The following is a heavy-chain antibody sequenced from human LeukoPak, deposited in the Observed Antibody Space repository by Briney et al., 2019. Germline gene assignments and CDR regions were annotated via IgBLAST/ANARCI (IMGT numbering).Heavy chain of an antibody. Sequence: GGSLRLSCAASGFTFSSYWMSWVRQAPGKGLEWVANIKQDGSEKYYVDSVRGRFTISRDNAKNSLHLQMNSLRAEDTAVYYCARSPMVREEGDNWFDPWGQGTLVTVSS. D-gene: IGHD3-10*01. CDR3: ARSPMVREEGDNWFDP. V-gene: IGHV3-7*01. J-gene: IGHJ5*02. CDR1: GFTFSSYW. CDR2: IKQDGSEK.